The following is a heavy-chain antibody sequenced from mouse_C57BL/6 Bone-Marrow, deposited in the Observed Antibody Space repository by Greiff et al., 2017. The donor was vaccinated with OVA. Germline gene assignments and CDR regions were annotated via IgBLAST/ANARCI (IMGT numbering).Heavy chain of an antibody. CDR1: GFSFNTYA. J-gene: IGHJ3*01. CDR2: IRSKSNNYAT. V-gene: IGHV10-1*01. CDR3: VRHDDYYGSWFAY. D-gene: IGHD1-1*01. Sequence: DVHLVESGGGLVQPKGSLKLSCAASGFSFNTYAMNWVRQAPGKGLEWVARIRSKSNNYATYYADSVKDRFTISRDDSESMLYLQMNNLKTEDTAMYYCVRHDDYYGSWFAYWGQGTLVTVSA.